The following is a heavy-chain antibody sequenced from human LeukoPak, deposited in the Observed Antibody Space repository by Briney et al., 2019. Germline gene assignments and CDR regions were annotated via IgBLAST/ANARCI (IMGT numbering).Heavy chain of an antibody. J-gene: IGHJ6*02. CDR2: ISNDGSVK. D-gene: IGHD3-10*01. Sequence: GGSLRLSCTAPGITFSNYAMHWVRQAPGEGLEWVTVISNDGSVKYYADSVKGRFTTSRDNSKNTLYLQMNSLRAEDTAVYFCAKVGGSGTSYYYFGMDVWGQGTTVTVSS. CDR1: GITFSNYA. CDR3: AKVGGSGTSYYYFGMDV. V-gene: IGHV3-30*04.